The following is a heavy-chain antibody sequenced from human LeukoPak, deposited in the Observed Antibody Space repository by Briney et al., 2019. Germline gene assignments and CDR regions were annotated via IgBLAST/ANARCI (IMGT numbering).Heavy chain of an antibody. D-gene: IGHD6-6*01. Sequence: SSETLSLTCTVSGGSISSHYWSWIRQPPGKGLEWIGYIYYSGSTNYNPSLKSRVTISVDTSKNQFSLKLSSVTAADTAVYYCARARWSIAARPDYYYYYKDVWGKGTTVTVSS. V-gene: IGHV4-59*11. J-gene: IGHJ6*03. CDR3: ARARWSIAARPDYYYYYKDV. CDR2: IYYSGST. CDR1: GGSISSHY.